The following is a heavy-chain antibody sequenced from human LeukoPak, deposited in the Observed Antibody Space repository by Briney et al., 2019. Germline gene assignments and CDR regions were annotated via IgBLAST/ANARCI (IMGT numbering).Heavy chain of an antibody. D-gene: IGHD3-10*02. CDR1: GGSFSGYY. V-gene: IGHV4-34*01. CDR3: AKDLEIPIEYYCVVLGGFDY. J-gene: IGHJ4*02. CDR2: INHSGST. Sequence: SETLSLTCAVYGGSFSGYYWSWIRQPPGKGLEWIGEINHSGSTNYNPSLKSRVTISVDTSKNQFSLKLSSVTAADTAVYYCAKDLEIPIEYYCVVLGGFDYWGQGTLVTVSS.